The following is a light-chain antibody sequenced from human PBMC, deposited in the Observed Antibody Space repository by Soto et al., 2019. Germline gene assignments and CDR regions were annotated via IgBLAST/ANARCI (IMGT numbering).Light chain of an antibody. CDR2: YAS. V-gene: IGKV3-11*01. CDR1: QSVSSY. CDR3: QQRRNWPPWT. Sequence: EIVLTQSPATLSLSPGERATLSCRASQSVSSYLAWYQQKPGQAPRLLIYYASNRATGIPARFRGSGSGTDFTLTITSLEPEDFAVYYCQQRRNWPPWTFGQGTKVEIK. J-gene: IGKJ1*01.